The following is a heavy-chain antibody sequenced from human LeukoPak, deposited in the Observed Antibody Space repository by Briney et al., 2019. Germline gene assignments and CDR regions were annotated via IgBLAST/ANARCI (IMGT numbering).Heavy chain of an antibody. CDR2: LYHSDSA. V-gene: IGHV4-38-2*01. CDR3: ARQHDSYYYYYKDV. J-gene: IGHJ6*03. CDR1: GYSISNGYY. Sequence: PSETLSLTCAVSGYSISNGYYWVWIRQPPGRGLEWIGNLYHSDSAYYNTSLRGRVSRSVDTSKNQFSLTLSFVTAADTAAYYCARQHDSYYYYYKDVWGSGTTVTVSS.